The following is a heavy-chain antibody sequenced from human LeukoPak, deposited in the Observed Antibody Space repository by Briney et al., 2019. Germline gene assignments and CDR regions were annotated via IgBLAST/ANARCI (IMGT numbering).Heavy chain of an antibody. CDR1: GGSTSSYY. D-gene: IGHD2-15*01. Sequence: SETLSLTCTVSGGSTSSYYWSWIRQPPGKGLEWIGYIYYSGSTNYNPSLKSRVTISVDTSKNQFSLKLSSVTAADTAVYYCARHRWLLPELPDYFDYWGQGTLVTVSS. CDR2: IYYSGST. CDR3: ARHRWLLPELPDYFDY. J-gene: IGHJ4*02. V-gene: IGHV4-59*08.